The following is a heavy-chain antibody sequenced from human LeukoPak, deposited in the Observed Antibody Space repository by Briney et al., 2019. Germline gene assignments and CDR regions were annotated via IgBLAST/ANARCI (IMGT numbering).Heavy chain of an antibody. Sequence: GGTLRLSCAASGFTFSSYNMNWVRQAPGKGLEWLSFVSHDASKNFHAESVRGRFSISRDNSRNTLYLQINGLREEDTAVYYCARDWGQRGVGATLDPWGQGTLVTVSS. CDR3: ARDWGQRGVGATLDP. CDR2: VSHDASKN. CDR1: GFTFSSYN. D-gene: IGHD1-26*01. J-gene: IGHJ5*02. V-gene: IGHV3-30-3*01.